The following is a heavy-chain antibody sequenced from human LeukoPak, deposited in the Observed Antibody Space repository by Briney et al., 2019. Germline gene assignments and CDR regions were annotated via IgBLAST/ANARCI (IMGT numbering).Heavy chain of an antibody. J-gene: IGHJ4*02. CDR2: IYYSGST. Sequence: TSETLSLTCTVSGGSISSGDYYWSWIRQHPGKGLEWIGYIYYSGSTYYNPSLKSRVTISVDTSKNQFSLKLSSVTAADTAVYYCARVRIQLWFPRYFDYWGQGTLVTVSS. D-gene: IGHD5-18*01. V-gene: IGHV4-31*03. CDR3: ARVRIQLWFPRYFDY. CDR1: GGSISSGDYY.